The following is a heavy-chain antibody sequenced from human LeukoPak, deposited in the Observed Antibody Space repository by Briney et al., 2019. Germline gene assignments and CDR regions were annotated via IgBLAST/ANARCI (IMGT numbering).Heavy chain of an antibody. CDR2: IKQDGSEK. CDR1: GFTFSSYW. J-gene: IGHJ3*02. V-gene: IGHV3-7*01. D-gene: IGHD6-13*01. Sequence: PGGSLRLSCAASGFTFSSYWMSWVRQAPGKGLEWVANIKQDGSEKYYVDSVKGRFTISRDNAKNSLYLQMNSLRAEDTAVYYCARDRWGRIAAPSAAFDIWGQGTMVTVSS. CDR3: ARDRWGRIAAPSAAFDI.